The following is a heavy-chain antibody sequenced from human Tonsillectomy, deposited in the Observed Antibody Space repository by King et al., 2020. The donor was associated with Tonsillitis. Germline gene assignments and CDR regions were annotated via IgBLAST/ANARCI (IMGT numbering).Heavy chain of an antibody. J-gene: IGHJ3*02. D-gene: IGHD3-22*01. CDR1: GGSFNNHA. CDR2: IVPLFGTP. Sequence: QVQLVESGAEVKEPGSSVKVSCTASGGSFNNHAFSWVRQAPGQGLEWIGGIVPLFGTPRYAQKLQGRVTITADEYTRTGYMELSGLRSEDTALYYCARGKLEDSSGYLVRDGFDIWGQGTVVIVSS. V-gene: IGHV1-69*01. CDR3: ARGKLEDSSGYLVRDGFDI.